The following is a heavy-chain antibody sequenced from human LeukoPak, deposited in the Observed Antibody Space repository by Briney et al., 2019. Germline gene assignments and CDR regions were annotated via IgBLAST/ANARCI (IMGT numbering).Heavy chain of an antibody. D-gene: IGHD3-16*01. CDR1: GYTFTGYF. CDR3: ARFTYGMDV. Sequence: ASVKVSCKASGYTFTGYFMHWVRQAPGQGLEWMGWINPNSGGTNYAQKFQGRVTITADKSTSTAYMELSSLRSEDTAVYYCARFTYGMDVWGQGTTVTVSS. CDR2: INPNSGGT. V-gene: IGHV1-2*02. J-gene: IGHJ6*02.